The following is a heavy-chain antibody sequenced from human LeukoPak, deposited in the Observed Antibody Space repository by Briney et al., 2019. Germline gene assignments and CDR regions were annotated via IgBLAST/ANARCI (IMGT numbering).Heavy chain of an antibody. V-gene: IGHV1-18*01. Sequence: ASVKVSFKASGYTFITYGISWVRQAPGQGLEWMGWISAYNGNTKYAQKVQGRVIMTSDTSTSTAYMELRSLRSDDTAVYYCARAEYCGNGVCYSGWFDPWGQGTLAAVSS. D-gene: IGHD2-8*01. J-gene: IGHJ5*02. CDR1: GYTFITYG. CDR3: ARAEYCGNGVCYSGWFDP. CDR2: ISAYNGNT.